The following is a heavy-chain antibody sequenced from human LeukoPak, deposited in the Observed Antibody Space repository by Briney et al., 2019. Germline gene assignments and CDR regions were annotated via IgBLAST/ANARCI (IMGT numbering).Heavy chain of an antibody. D-gene: IGHD1-1*01. J-gene: IGHJ4*02. Sequence: SETLSLTCTVSGGSISSYYWSWIRQPPGKGLEWIGYIYYSGSTNYNPSLKSRVTISVDTSKNQFSLKLSSVTAADTAVYYCARHRVRRAYFDYWGQGTLVTVSS. CDR2: IYYSGST. V-gene: IGHV4-59*08. CDR1: GGSISSYY. CDR3: ARHRVRRAYFDY.